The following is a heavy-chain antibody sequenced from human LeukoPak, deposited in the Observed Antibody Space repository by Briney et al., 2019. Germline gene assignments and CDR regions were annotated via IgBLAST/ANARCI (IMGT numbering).Heavy chain of an antibody. V-gene: IGHV1-46*01. CDR3: ARGFTGDSSGYYPSPDY. CDR2: INPSGGST. CDR1: GYTFTSYY. J-gene: IGHJ4*02. D-gene: IGHD3-22*01. Sequence: GASVKVSCKASGYTFTSYYMHWVRQAPGQGLEWMGIINPSGGSTSYAQKFQGRVTMTRDMSTSTVYTELSSLRSEDTAVYYCARGFTGDSSGYYPSPDYWGQGTLVTVSS.